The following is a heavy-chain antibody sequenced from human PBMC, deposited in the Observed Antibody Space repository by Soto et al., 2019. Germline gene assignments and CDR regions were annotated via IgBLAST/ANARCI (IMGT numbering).Heavy chain of an antibody. V-gene: IGHV3-23*01. Sequence: EVRLLESGGGLLQPGGSLRLSCAASGFTFSNYAMSWVRQVPGKGLEWVSDISGSRETTYYADSVKGRFTISRDNSKNTLYLQMNSLRAEDTAVYYCAKEDRSGGSGATDYWGQGTLVIVSS. CDR2: ISGSRETT. CDR1: GFTFSNYA. CDR3: AKEDRSGGSGATDY. D-gene: IGHD3-10*01. J-gene: IGHJ4*02.